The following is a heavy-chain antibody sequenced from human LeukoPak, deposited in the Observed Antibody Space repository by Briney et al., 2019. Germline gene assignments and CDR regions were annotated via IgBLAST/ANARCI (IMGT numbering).Heavy chain of an antibody. D-gene: IGHD2-15*01. J-gene: IGHJ4*02. CDR3: ARENSCLDY. Sequence: EASVKVSCKASGYTSTSSGISSVRQAPGQGLEWMGWISAFIVNTNYAQKLQGRVTMTTDTSTSPAYMELRSLRSDDTAVYYWARENSCLDYCGRGTVVTVSA. CDR1: GYTSTSSG. V-gene: IGHV1-18*04. CDR2: ISAFIVNT.